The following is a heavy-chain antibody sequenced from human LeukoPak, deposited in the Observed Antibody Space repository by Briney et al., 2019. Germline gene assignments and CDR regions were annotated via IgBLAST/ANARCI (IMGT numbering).Heavy chain of an antibody. CDR1: GFTFDDYA. CDR3: ARAAAGPYYYYYYGMDV. D-gene: IGHD6-13*01. Sequence: GGSLRLSCVASGFTFDDYAMHWVRQAPGEGLEWVSLISWDGGSTYYADSVKGRFTISRDNSKNSLYLQMNSLRAEDTALYYCARAAAGPYYYYYYGMDVWGKGTTVTVSS. V-gene: IGHV3-43D*04. J-gene: IGHJ6*04. CDR2: ISWDGGST.